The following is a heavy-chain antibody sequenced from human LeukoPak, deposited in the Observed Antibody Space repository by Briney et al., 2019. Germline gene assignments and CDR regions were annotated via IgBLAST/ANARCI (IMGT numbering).Heavy chain of an antibody. CDR2: IYSGGTT. V-gene: IGHV3-53*01. D-gene: IGHD4-17*01. CDR1: GVTVSSNY. Sequence: GGSLRLSCAASGVTVSSNYMSWVRQAPGKGLEWVSVIYSGGTTYYGDSVEGRFTISRDNSRNTLNLQMNSLRAEDTAVYFCARGQSGDPAFDIWGQGTMVTVSS. CDR3: ARGQSGDPAFDI. J-gene: IGHJ3*02.